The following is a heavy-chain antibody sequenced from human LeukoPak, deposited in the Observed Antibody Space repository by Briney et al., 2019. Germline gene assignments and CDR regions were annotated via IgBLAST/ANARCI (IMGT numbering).Heavy chain of an antibody. CDR3: ARVGDYVWGSYRYINWFDP. D-gene: IGHD3-16*02. J-gene: IGHJ5*02. V-gene: IGHV1-18*01. Sequence: ASVKVSCKASGYTFTSYGISWVRQAPGQGLEWMGWISAYNGNTNYAQKLQGRVTMTTDTSTSTAYMELRSLRSDDTAVYYCARVGDYVWGSYRYINWFDPWGQGTLVTISS. CDR1: GYTFTSYG. CDR2: ISAYNGNT.